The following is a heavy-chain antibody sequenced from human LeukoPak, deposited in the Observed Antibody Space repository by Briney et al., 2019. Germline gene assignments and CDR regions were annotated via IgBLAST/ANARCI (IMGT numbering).Heavy chain of an antibody. CDR3: ARSRYYYDSSGYHHVGNFDY. D-gene: IGHD3-22*01. V-gene: IGHV4-61*02. Sequence: SETLSLTCTVSGGSISSGSYYWSWIRQPAGKGLEWIGRIYTSGSTNYNPSLKSRVTISVDTSKNQFSLKLSSVTAADTAVYYCARSRYYYDSSGYHHVGNFDYWGQGTLVTVSS. CDR1: GGSISSGSYY. CDR2: IYTSGST. J-gene: IGHJ4*02.